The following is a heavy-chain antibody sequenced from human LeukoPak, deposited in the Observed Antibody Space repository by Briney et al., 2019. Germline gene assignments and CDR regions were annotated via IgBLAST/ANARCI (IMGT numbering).Heavy chain of an antibody. CDR2: INPSGGST. Sequence: VASVKVSCKASGYTFTSYYMHWVRQAPGQGLEWMRLINPSGGSTSYAQKFQGRVTMTRDMSTSTVYMELSSLRSEDTAVYYCARELSNYAEGGSDYWGQGTLVTVSS. D-gene: IGHD4-11*01. CDR3: ARELSNYAEGGSDY. V-gene: IGHV1-46*01. J-gene: IGHJ4*02. CDR1: GYTFTSYY.